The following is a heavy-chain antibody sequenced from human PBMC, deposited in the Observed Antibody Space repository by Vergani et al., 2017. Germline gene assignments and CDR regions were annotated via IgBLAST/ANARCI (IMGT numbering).Heavy chain of an antibody. CDR1: GFTFTNFA. CDR2: ISGSGGFT. Sequence: EVQVVETGGGLVQPGGSLRLSCAAPGFTFTNFAMTWVRQAPGEGLEWVSGISGSGGFTYYADSVKGRFTISRDNSKNTMFLQMNNLRAEDTAVYYCAKDNVPGYYDSSGYCDYWGQGTLVTVSS. D-gene: IGHD3-22*01. V-gene: IGHV3-23*04. CDR3: AKDNVPGYYDSSGYCDY. J-gene: IGHJ4*02.